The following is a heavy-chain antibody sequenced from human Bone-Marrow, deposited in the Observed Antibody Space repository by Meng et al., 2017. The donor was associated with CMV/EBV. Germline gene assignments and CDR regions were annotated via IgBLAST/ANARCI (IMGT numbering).Heavy chain of an antibody. CDR2: IYPGDSDT. V-gene: IGHV5-51*01. CDR3: ARQGPVVPAAIRNYYYGMDV. J-gene: IGHJ6*02. D-gene: IGHD2-2*02. Sequence: GESLKISCKGSGYSFTSYWIGWVRQMPGKGLEWMGIIYPGDSDTRYSPSFQGRVTISADKSISTAYLQWSSLKASDTAMYYCARQGPVVPAAIRNYYYGMDVWGRGTTVTVSS. CDR1: GYSFTSYW.